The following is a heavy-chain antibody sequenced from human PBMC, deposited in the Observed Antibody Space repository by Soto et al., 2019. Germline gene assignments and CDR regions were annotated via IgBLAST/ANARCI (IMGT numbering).Heavy chain of an antibody. Sequence: EVQLVESGGGLVQPGESMTLSCAASGFTFSSYWMHWVRQAPGKGIVWVSRIKRDGSGTYYADAVKGRLTISSATAKHPVYLQMNRLRVAATAVYSCARGDGDRYEGKGYLGRHWVQGTLVSVSA. V-gene: IGHV3-74*01. CDR2: IKRDGSGT. CDR3: ARGDGDRYEGKGYLGRH. D-gene: IGHD2-21*01. J-gene: IGHJ4*02. CDR1: GFTFSSYW.